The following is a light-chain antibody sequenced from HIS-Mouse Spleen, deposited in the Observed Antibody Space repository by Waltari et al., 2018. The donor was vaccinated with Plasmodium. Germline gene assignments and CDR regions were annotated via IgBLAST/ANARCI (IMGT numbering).Light chain of an antibody. V-gene: IGKV1-39*01. J-gene: IGKJ1*01. CDR2: AAS. CDR1: QSISNY. CDR3: QQSYSTWT. Sequence: DIQMTQSPSSLSASVGDRVPITCRASQSISNYLNWYQQKPGKAPKFLIYAASTLQSGVPSRFSGSGSGTDFTITISSLQPEDFATYYCQQSYSTWTFGQGTKVEIK.